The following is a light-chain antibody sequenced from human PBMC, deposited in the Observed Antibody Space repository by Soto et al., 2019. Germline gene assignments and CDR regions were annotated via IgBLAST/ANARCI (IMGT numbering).Light chain of an antibody. CDR3: QQYGSSPLT. J-gene: IGKJ4*01. Sequence: IVLTQSPGTLSLSPLEIATLSFRASQSVTTQLAWYQQKPGQAPRLIIHGASSRATGVPDRISGSGSGTDFTLTISRLEPEDFAVYYCQQYGSSPLTFGGGTKV. CDR2: GAS. CDR1: QSVTTQ. V-gene: IGKV3-20*01.